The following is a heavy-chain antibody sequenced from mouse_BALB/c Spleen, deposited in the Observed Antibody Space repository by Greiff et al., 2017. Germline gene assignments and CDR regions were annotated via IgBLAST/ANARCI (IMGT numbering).Heavy chain of an antibody. Sequence: EVKLVESGGDLVKPGGSLKLSCAASGFTFSSYGMSWVRQTPDKRLEWVATISSGGSYTYYPDSVKGRFTISRDNAKNTLYLQMSSLKSEDTAMYYCARRGITWFADWGQGTLVTVSA. V-gene: IGHV5-6*02. CDR3: ARRGITWFAD. CDR1: GFTFSSYG. D-gene: IGHD2-4*01. CDR2: ISSGGSYT. J-gene: IGHJ3*01.